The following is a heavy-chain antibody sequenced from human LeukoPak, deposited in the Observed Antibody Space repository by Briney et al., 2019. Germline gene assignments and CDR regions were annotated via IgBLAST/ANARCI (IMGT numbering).Heavy chain of an antibody. CDR2: ISWNSGSI. J-gene: IGHJ4*02. D-gene: IGHD6-13*01. CDR3: AKDISRQQLVQFNY. Sequence: PGGSLRLSCAASGFTFDDYAMHWVRQAPGKGLEWVSGISWNSGSIGYADSVKGRFTISRDNAKNSLYLQMNSLRAEDTALYYCAKDISRQQLVQFNYWGQGTLVTVSS. CDR1: GFTFDDYA. V-gene: IGHV3-9*01.